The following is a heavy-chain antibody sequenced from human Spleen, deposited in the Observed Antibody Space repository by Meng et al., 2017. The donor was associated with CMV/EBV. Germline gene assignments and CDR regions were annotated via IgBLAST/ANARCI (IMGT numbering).Heavy chain of an antibody. J-gene: IGHJ6*02. D-gene: IGHD3-16*01. Sequence: GESLKISCAASGFTFDDYGMSWVRQAPGKGLEWVSGINWNGGSTGYADSVKGRFTISRDNVKNSLYLQMNSLRAEDTAVYYCARDLGANPYYYYYGMDVWGQGTTVTVSS. CDR1: GFTFDDYG. CDR3: ARDLGANPYYYYYGMDV. V-gene: IGHV3-20*04. CDR2: INWNGGST.